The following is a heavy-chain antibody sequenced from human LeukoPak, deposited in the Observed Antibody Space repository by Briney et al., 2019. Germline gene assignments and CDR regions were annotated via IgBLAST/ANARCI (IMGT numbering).Heavy chain of an antibody. J-gene: IGHJ5*02. CDR3: ARDFFPYYDSSGHNWFDP. Sequence: SQTLSLTCTVSGGSISSGGYYWSWIRQHPGKGLEWIGYIYYSGSTYYNPSLKSRVTISVDTSKNQFSLKLSSVTAADTAVYYCARDFFPYYDSSGHNWFDPWGQGTLVTVSS. CDR1: GGSISSGGYY. V-gene: IGHV4-31*03. D-gene: IGHD3-22*01. CDR2: IYYSGST.